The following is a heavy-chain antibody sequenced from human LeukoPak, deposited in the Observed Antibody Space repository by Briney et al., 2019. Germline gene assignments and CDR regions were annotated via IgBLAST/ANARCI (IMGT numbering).Heavy chain of an antibody. J-gene: IGHJ4*02. CDR1: GFTFDDYA. V-gene: IGHV3-9*01. CDR2: ISWNSGTI. Sequence: GRSLRLSCAASGFTFDDYAMHWLRQAPGKGLEWVSGISWNSGTIDYADSVKGRFTISRDNSKNSLYLQMNSLRAEDTALYYCAKGERVVVTTSFDYWGQGTLVTVSS. CDR3: AKGERVVVTTSFDY. D-gene: IGHD2-21*01.